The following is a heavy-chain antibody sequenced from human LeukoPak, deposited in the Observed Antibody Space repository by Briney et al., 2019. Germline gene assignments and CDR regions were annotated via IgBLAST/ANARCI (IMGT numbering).Heavy chain of an antibody. Sequence: GGSLRLSCAAPGFTFSDYYMSWIRQAPGKGLEWVSYISSSGSTIYYANSVKGRFTISRDNAKNSLYLQMKSLRAEDTAVYYCAREADTAMASSWGQGTLVTVSS. CDR2: ISSSGSTI. J-gene: IGHJ5*02. V-gene: IGHV3-11*01. D-gene: IGHD5-18*01. CDR3: AREADTAMASS. CDR1: GFTFSDYY.